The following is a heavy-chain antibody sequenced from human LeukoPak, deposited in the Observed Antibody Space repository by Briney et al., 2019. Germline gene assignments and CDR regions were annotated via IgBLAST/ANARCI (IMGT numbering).Heavy chain of an antibody. Sequence: ASVKVSCKASGYTFSDYYIHWFRQAPGQGLEWMGCINPESGGSYYAQKFQDRVTMTRDTSNNTDYMQLSGLRSDDTAVFYCATSRWLYNWFDPWGQGTLVTVSS. CDR2: INPESGGS. D-gene: IGHD3-22*01. CDR1: GYTFSDYY. J-gene: IGHJ5*02. CDR3: ATSRWLYNWFDP. V-gene: IGHV1-2*02.